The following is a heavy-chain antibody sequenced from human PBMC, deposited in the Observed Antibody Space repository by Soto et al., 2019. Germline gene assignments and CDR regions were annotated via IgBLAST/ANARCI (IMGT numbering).Heavy chain of an antibody. Sequence: EVQLLESGGGLVQPGGSLRLSCAASGFTFSSYAMSWVRQAPGTGLEWVSAISGSGGSTYYADSVKGRFTISRDNSKNPLYLQMNSLRAEDTAVYYCANPASSWSAHRFDYWGQGTLVTVSS. V-gene: IGHV3-23*01. D-gene: IGHD6-13*01. J-gene: IGHJ4*02. CDR3: ANPASSWSAHRFDY. CDR1: GFTFSSYA. CDR2: ISGSGGST.